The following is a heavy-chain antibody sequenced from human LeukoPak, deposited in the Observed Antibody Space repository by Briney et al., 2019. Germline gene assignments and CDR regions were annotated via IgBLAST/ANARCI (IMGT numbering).Heavy chain of an antibody. CDR3: ARVDRGDSSGYFLDWGYYYFDY. CDR1: GYSISSGYY. CDR2: IYHSGST. V-gene: IGHV4-38-2*02. Sequence: SETLSLTCTVSGYSISSGYYWGWIRQPPGKGLEWIGSIYHSGSTYYNPSLKSRVTISVDTSKNQFSLKLSSVAAADTAVYYCARVDRGDSSGYFLDWGYYYFDYWGQGTLVTVSS. D-gene: IGHD3-22*01. J-gene: IGHJ4*02.